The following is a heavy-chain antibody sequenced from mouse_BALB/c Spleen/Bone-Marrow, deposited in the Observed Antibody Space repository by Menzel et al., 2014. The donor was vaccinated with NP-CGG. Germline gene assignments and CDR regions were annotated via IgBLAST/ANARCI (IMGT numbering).Heavy chain of an antibody. CDR1: GYAFTSYL. J-gene: IGHJ2*01. V-gene: IGHV1-54*01. D-gene: IGHD3-2*01. Sequence: VQLQQSGAELVRPGTSVKVSCKASGYAFTSYLIEWIKQRPGQGLEWIGVINPGSGGANYNEKFKGKATLTADKSSSTAYMQISSLTSDDSAAYFCAGEWTARTPSYWGQGTALTVSS. CDR2: INPGSGGA. CDR3: AGEWTARTPSY.